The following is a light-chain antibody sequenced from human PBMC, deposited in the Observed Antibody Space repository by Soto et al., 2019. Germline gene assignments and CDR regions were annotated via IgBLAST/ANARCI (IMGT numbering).Light chain of an antibody. V-gene: IGLV2-14*01. CDR2: QVT. Sequence: QSALTQPASVSGSPGQSITISCTGTSSDVGGHNYVSWYQQHPGKAPKLLIYQVTIRPSGISNRFSGSKSGNTASLTISGLQAEDEADYYCTSFSSSTSLYVFGTGTKLTVL. CDR3: TSFSSSTSLYV. CDR1: SSDVGGHNY. J-gene: IGLJ1*01.